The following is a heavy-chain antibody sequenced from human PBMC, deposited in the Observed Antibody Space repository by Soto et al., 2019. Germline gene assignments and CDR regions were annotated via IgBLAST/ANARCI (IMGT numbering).Heavy chain of an antibody. Sequence: SETLSLTCTVSGDSISTDYWSWFRQSPGKGLEWIGFIYYGGSTNYNPSLKSRVTISVDTPKNQFSLKLSSVTAADTAVYYCAKNWNWGSLVHRGQGTLVTVSS. CDR2: IYYGGST. V-gene: IGHV4-59*08. J-gene: IGHJ4*02. D-gene: IGHD7-27*01. CDR1: GDSISTDY. CDR3: AKNWNWGSLVH.